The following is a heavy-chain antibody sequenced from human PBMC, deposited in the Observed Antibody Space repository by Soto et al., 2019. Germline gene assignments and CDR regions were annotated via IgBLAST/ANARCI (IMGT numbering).Heavy chain of an antibody. D-gene: IGHD2-15*01. CDR1: GCTFTTYW. CDR3: TGETFGARDY. CDR2: INPEETTA. V-gene: IGHV3-74*01. J-gene: IGHJ4*02. Sequence: DVQLVESGGGLVQPGGSLRLSCAASGCTFTTYWMHWVRQAPGKGLVWVSRINPEETTATYADSVEGRFTISRDNAKNTLYLEMNSLRAEDTAVYYCTGETFGARDYWGQGTLVTVSS.